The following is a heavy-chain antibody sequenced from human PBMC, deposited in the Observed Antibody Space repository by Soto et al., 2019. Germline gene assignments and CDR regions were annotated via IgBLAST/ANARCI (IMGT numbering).Heavy chain of an antibody. CDR1: GGSVTFGHYY. D-gene: IGHD5-12*01. CDR3: ASLGKEMATIPHYYYYYGMDV. Sequence: ETLSRACLVSGGSVTFGHYYWSWIRQPPGKGLEWIGHIFFTGATNYSPSLKSRVTMSVDSSKSQFSLKLTSVNAADTAVYYCASLGKEMATIPHYYYYYGMDVWGQGTTVTVYS. CDR2: IFFTGAT. V-gene: IGHV4-61*01. J-gene: IGHJ6*02.